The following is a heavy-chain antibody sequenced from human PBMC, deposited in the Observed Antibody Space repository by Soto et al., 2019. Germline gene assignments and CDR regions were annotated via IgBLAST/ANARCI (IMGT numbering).Heavy chain of an antibody. V-gene: IGHV3-64*02. CDR1: GFTFSSYA. Sequence: EVQLVESGEGLVQPGGSLRLSCAASGFTFSSYAMHWVRQAPGTELEYVSAISSNGGSTYYADSVKGRFTITRDNSKNTLYLQMGSLRAEDMAVYDCARGDTAMDPASDYWGQGTLVTVSS. CDR2: ISSNGGST. J-gene: IGHJ4*02. D-gene: IGHD5-18*01. CDR3: ARGDTAMDPASDY.